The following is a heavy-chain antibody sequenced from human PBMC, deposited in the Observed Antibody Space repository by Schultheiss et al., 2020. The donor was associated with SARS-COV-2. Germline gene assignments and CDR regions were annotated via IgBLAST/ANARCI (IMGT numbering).Heavy chain of an antibody. V-gene: IGHV4-34*09. CDR3: ARDRLDSSGYYYYGMDV. J-gene: IGHJ6*02. CDR2: IYYSGST. CDR1: GGSFSGYY. D-gene: IGHD3-22*01. Sequence: SQTLSLTCAVYGGSFSGYYWGWIRQPPGKGLEWIGSIYYSGSTYYNPSLKSRVTISVDTSKNQFSLKLSYVTAADTAVYYCARDRLDSSGYYYYGMDVWGQGTTVTVSS.